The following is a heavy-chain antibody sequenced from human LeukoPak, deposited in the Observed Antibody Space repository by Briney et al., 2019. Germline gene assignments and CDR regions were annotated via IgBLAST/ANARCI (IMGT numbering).Heavy chain of an antibody. Sequence: SETLSLTCGVYGGSFSAYYWSWIRQAPEKGLEWIGEINHSGSTNYNPSLKSRVTISVDTSKNQFSLKLSSVTAADTAVYYCARGPRMPDIVVVVAATRAFDIWGQGTMVTVSS. V-gene: IGHV4-34*01. J-gene: IGHJ3*02. CDR1: GGSFSAYY. CDR3: ARGPRMPDIVVVVAATRAFDI. CDR2: INHSGST. D-gene: IGHD2-15*01.